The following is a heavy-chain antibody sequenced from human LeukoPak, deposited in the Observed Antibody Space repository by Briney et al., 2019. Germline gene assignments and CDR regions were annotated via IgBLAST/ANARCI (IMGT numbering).Heavy chain of an antibody. J-gene: IGHJ5*02. Sequence: SETLSLTCTVSGGTISSYFWPWVRQPPGKGLEWVGVIPYSGSTKYNPSLKSRVSISVDTSKNEFSLKLSSVTAADTAVYYFARDFLECSRASSLTWFDPWGQGTLVTVSS. CDR2: IPYSGST. CDR3: ARDFLECSRASSLTWFDP. D-gene: IGHD2-2*01. V-gene: IGHV4-59*01. CDR1: GGTISSYF.